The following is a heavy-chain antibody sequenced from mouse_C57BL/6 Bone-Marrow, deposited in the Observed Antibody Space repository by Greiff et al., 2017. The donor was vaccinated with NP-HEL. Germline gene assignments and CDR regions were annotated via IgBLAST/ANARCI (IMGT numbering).Heavy chain of an antibody. Sequence: VQLQQSGTVLARPGASVKMSCKTSGYTFTSYWMHWVKQRPGQGLEWIGAIYPGNSDTSYNQKFKGKAKLTAVTSASTAYMELSSLTNEDSAVYYCTRPPHYDGYYRWYFDVWGTGTTVTVSS. D-gene: IGHD2-3*01. CDR2: IYPGNSDT. V-gene: IGHV1-5*01. J-gene: IGHJ1*03. CDR1: GYTFTSYW. CDR3: TRPPHYDGYYRWYFDV.